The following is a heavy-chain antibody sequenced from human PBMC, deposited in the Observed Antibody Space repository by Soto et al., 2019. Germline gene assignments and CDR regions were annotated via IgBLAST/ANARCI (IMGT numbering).Heavy chain of an antibody. CDR1: GGSISSYY. J-gene: IGHJ2*01. CDR3: ARISGYNSGYDDWYVDL. Sequence: QVQLQESGPGLVKPSETLSLTCTVSGGSISSYYWSWIRQPPGKGLEWIGYIYYSGGTNYNPSLKSPLTIAEAKSKHPFYLKLSSVTAADTSVYYCARISGYNSGYDDWYVDLWGRGTLVTVSS. CDR2: IYYSGGT. D-gene: IGHD5-18*01. V-gene: IGHV4-59*08.